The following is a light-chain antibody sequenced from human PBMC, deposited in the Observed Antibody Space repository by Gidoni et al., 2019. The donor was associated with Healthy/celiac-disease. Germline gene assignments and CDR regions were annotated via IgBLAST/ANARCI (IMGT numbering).Light chain of an antibody. J-gene: IGKJ1*01. CDR3: QQYGSSPPWT. Sequence: EILLTQSPGTLSLSPGERATLSCRASQSVSSSYLAWYQQKPGQDPRLLIYGASSRATGIPDRFSGSGAGKDFTLTISRLEPEDFAVYYCQQYGSSPPWTFGQGTKVEIK. CDR2: GAS. V-gene: IGKV3-20*01. CDR1: QSVSSSY.